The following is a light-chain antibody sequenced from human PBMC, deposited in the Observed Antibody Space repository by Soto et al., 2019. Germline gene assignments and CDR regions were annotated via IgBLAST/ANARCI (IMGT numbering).Light chain of an antibody. CDR1: QSISSY. V-gene: IGKV1-39*01. J-gene: IGKJ5*01. CDR2: PAS. Sequence: DIQMTQSPSSLSASVGDRVTITCRASQSISSYLNWYQQKPGKAPKLLIYPASSLQSGVPSRFSGSGSWTDFTLTISSLQPEDFATYYCQQSYSTPITFGQGTRLEIK. CDR3: QQSYSTPIT.